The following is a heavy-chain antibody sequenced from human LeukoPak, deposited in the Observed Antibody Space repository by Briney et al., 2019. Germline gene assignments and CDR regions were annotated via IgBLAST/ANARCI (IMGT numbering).Heavy chain of an antibody. CDR1: GGSFSGYY. J-gene: IGHJ5*02. Sequence: PSETLSLTCAVYGGSFSGYYWSWIRQPPGKGLEWIGEINHSGSTNYNPSLKSRVTISVDTSKNQFPLKLSSVTAADTAVYYCARGRKYQLLSWFDPWGQGTLVTVSS. CDR2: INHSGST. V-gene: IGHV4-34*01. D-gene: IGHD2-2*01. CDR3: ARGRKYQLLSWFDP.